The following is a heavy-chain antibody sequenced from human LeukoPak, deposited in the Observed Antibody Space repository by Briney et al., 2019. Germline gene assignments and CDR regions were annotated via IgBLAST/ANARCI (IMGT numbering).Heavy chain of an antibody. D-gene: IGHD4-17*01. CDR2: INPNSGGT. Sequence: ASVKVSCKASGYTFTGYYMHWVRQAPGQGLGWMGWINPNSGGTNYAQKFQGRVTMTRDTSISTAYMELSRLRSDDTAVYYCARPDYGDSMGFDPWGQGTLVTVSS. V-gene: IGHV1-2*02. J-gene: IGHJ5*02. CDR1: GYTFTGYY. CDR3: ARPDYGDSMGFDP.